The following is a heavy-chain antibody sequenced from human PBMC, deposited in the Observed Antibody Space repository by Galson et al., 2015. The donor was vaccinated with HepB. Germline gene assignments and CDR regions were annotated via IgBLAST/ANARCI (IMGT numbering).Heavy chain of an antibody. V-gene: IGHV1-24*01. D-gene: IGHD3-9*01. Sequence: SVKVSCKVSGYTLTELSMHWVRQAPGKGLEWMGGFDPEDGETIYAQKFQGRVTMTEDTSTDTAYMELSSLRSEDTAVYYCATDRRYDILTGYYSLVDYWGQGTLVTVSS. CDR3: ATDRRYDILTGYYSLVDY. J-gene: IGHJ4*02. CDR1: GYTLTELS. CDR2: FDPEDGET.